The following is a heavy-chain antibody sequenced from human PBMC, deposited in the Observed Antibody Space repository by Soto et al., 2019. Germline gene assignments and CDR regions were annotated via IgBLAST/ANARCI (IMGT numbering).Heavy chain of an antibody. J-gene: IGHJ6*02. CDR2: IIPILGIA. V-gene: IGHV1-69*08. D-gene: IGHD5-12*01. Sequence: QVQLVQSGAEVKKPGSSVKVSCKASGGTFSSYTISWVRQDPGQGLEWMGRIIPILGIANYAQKFQGRVTITADKSTSTAYMELSSLRSEDTAVYYCAIDRRGYSGYDPSCYYYGMDVWGQGTTVTVSS. CDR3: AIDRRGYSGYDPSCYYYGMDV. CDR1: GGTFSSYT.